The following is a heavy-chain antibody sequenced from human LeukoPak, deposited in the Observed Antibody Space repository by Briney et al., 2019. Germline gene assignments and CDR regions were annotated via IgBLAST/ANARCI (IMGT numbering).Heavy chain of an antibody. CDR2: TSSSGSTI. J-gene: IGHJ6*02. Sequence: GGSLRLSCAASGFTFSTYSMNWVRQAPGRGLEWVSYTSSSGSTIYYADSVKGRFTISRDNAKNSLFLQVNSLRAEDTAVYYCARLRGLQYGDGMDVWGQGTTVTVSS. CDR1: GFTFSTYS. D-gene: IGHD4-11*01. CDR3: ARLRGLQYGDGMDV. V-gene: IGHV3-48*01.